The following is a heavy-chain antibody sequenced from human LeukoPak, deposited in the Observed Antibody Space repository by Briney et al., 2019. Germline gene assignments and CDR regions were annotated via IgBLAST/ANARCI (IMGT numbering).Heavy chain of an antibody. CDR1: GGSISSSSYY. CDR2: YSGST. V-gene: IGHV4-39*01. J-gene: IGHJ4*02. D-gene: IGHD1-26*01. CDR3: ARGSRRLADFHY. Sequence: SETLSLTCTVSGGSISSSSYYWAWIRQPPGKGLEYIGSYSGSTYYNPSLKSRVTISVDTSKNQFSLELSSVTAADTAVYYCARGSRRLADFHYWGQGTLVTVSS.